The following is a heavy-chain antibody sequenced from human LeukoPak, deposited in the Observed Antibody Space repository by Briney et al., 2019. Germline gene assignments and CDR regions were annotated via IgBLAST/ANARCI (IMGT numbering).Heavy chain of an antibody. V-gene: IGHV1-69*13. CDR1: GGTFSSYA. J-gene: IGHJ4*02. D-gene: IGHD1-26*01. Sequence: VASVKVSCKASGGTFSSYAISWVRQAPGQGLEWMGGIIPIFGTANYAQKFQGRVTITADESTSTAYMELSSLRSEDTAVYYCARSDSGSYYSDYFDYWGQGTLVTVSS. CDR3: ARSDSGSYYSDYFDY. CDR2: IIPIFGTA.